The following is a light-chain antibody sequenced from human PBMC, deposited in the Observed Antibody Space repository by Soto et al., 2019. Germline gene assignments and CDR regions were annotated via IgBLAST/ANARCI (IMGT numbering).Light chain of an antibody. J-gene: IGLJ1*01. CDR3: CSYTSSSTLCV. Sequence: QSVLTQPPSASGSPGQSVTISCTGTSSDIGTYDYVSWYQHLPDKAPKLIIYEVSKRPSGVPDRFSGSKSGNTASLTVSGLQAEDEGDYYCCSYTSSSTLCVFGTGTKVTVL. CDR2: EVS. V-gene: IGLV2-8*01. CDR1: SSDIGTYDY.